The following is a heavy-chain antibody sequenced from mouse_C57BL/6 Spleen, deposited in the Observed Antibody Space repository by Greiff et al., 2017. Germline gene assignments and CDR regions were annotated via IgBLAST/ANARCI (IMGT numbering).Heavy chain of an antibody. CDR3: ARGGYGRNYFDY. D-gene: IGHD1-1*01. J-gene: IGHJ2*01. CDR1: GYTFTSYW. Sequence: QVQLQQPGAELVMPGASVKLSCKASGYTFTSYWMHWVKQRPGQGLEWIGEIDPSDSYTNYNQKFKGKSTLPVDKSSSTAYMQLSSLTSEDSAVYYCARGGYGRNYFDYWGQGTTLTVSS. CDR2: IDPSDSYT. V-gene: IGHV1-69*01.